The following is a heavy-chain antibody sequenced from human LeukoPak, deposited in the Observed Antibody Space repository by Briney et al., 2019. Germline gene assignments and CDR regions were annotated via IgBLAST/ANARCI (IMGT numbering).Heavy chain of an antibody. J-gene: IGHJ4*02. D-gene: IGHD6-19*01. CDR2: ISYDGGNI. CDR3: ARDPPFGSGWAQNHFDY. CDR1: GFTFGAYA. V-gene: IGHV3-30*04. Sequence: PGGSLRLSCAPSGFTFGAYAMHWLRQAPGKGLEWVALISYDGGNIYYSDSVQGRFTISRDNSKNTLYLQMNTLRPEDTAIYYCARDPPFGSGWAQNHFDYWGQGTLVTVSS.